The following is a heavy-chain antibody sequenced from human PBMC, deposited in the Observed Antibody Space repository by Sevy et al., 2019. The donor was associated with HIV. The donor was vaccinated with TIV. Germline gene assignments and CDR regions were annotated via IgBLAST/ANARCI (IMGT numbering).Heavy chain of an antibody. CDR2: TFYRSNWYN. J-gene: IGHJ6*02. CDR1: GDSVSSNNAA. CDR3: ARDGLTYGGMDV. D-gene: IGHD1-20*01. V-gene: IGHV6-1*01. Sequence: QSQTLSLTCAISGDSVSSNNAAWNWIRQSPSRGLEWLGRTFYRSNWYNGYAVSVKGRITINPDTSKNQLSLQLTSVTPEDTAVYYCARDGLTYGGMDVWRQGTTVTVSS.